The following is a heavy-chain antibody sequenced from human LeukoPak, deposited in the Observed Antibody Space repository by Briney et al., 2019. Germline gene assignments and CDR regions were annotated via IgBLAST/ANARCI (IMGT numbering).Heavy chain of an antibody. J-gene: IGHJ6*03. V-gene: IGHV4-34*01. CDR2: INHSGGT. CDR3: ARVPNYSNYPYYYYYYMDV. Sequence: PSETLSLTCAVYGGSFSGYYWSWIRQPPGKGLEWIGEINHSGGTNYNPSLKSRVTISVDTSKNQFSLKLSSVTAADTAVYYCARVPNYSNYPYYYYYYMDVWGKGTTVTVSS. CDR1: GGSFSGYY. D-gene: IGHD4-11*01.